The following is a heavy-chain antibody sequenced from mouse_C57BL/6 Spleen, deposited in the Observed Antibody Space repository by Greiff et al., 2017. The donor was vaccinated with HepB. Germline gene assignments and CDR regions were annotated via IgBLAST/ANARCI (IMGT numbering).Heavy chain of an antibody. CDR2: IYPGGGYT. Sequence: VMLVESGAELVRPGTSVKMSCKASGYTFTNYWIGWAKQRPGHGLEWIGDIYPGGGYTNYNEKFKGKATLTADKSSSTAYMQFSSLTSEDSAIYYCARGAQATGSYAMDYWGQGTSVTVSS. V-gene: IGHV1-63*01. J-gene: IGHJ4*01. D-gene: IGHD3-2*02. CDR3: ARGAQATGSYAMDY. CDR1: GYTFTNYW.